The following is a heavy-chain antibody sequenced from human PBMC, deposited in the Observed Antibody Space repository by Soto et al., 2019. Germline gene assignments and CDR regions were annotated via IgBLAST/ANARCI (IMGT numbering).Heavy chain of an antibody. J-gene: IGHJ5*02. V-gene: IGHV4-34*01. CDR2: INHSGST. CDR1: GGSFSGYY. D-gene: IGHD1-7*01. Sequence: SETLSLTCAVYGGSFSGYYWSWIRQPPGKGLEWIGEINHSGSTNYNPSLKSRVTISVDTSKNQFSLKLSSVTAADTAVYYCARGRGWNYGSVRWFDPWGQGTLVTVSS. CDR3: ARGRGWNYGSVRWFDP.